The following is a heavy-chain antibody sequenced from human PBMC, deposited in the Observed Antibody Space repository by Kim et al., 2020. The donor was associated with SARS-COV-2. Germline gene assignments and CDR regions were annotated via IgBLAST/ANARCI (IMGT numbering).Heavy chain of an antibody. CDR3: ARRGGSSTSCPFDY. V-gene: IGHV4-59*08. J-gene: IGHJ4*02. Sequence: SETLSLTCTVSGGSISSYYWSWIRQPPGKGLEWIGYIYYSGSTNYNPSLKSRVTISVDTSKNQFSLKLSSVTAADTPVYYCARRGGSSTSCPFDYWGQGT. D-gene: IGHD2-2*01. CDR2: IYYSGST. CDR1: GGSISSYY.